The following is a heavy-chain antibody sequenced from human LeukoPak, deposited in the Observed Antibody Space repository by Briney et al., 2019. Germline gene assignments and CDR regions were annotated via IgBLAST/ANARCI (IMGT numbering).Heavy chain of an antibody. CDR3: ARDGRITYYYDSSGYSYYFDY. J-gene: IGHJ4*02. CDR2: INPSGGST. CDR1: GYTFTSYY. V-gene: IGHV1-46*01. Sequence: ASVKVSCKASGYTFTSYYMHWVRQAPGQGLEWMGIINPSGGSTSYAQKFQGRVTMTRDMSTSTVYMELSSLRSEDTAVYYCARDGRITYYYDSSGYSYYFDYWGQGTLVTVSS. D-gene: IGHD3-22*01.